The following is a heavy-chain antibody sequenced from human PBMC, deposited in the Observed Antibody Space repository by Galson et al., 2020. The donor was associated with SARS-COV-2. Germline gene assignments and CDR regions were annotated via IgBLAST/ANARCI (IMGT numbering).Heavy chain of an antibody. D-gene: IGHD6-19*01. CDR1: GDSVSSNSAA. V-gene: IGHV6-1*01. J-gene: IGHJ4*02. Sequence: SQTLSLTCAISGDSVSSNSAAWNWIRQSPSRGLEWLGRTYYRSKWYNHYIVSVKGRIAINPDTSKNQFSLQLNSVTPEDTAVYYCARGDGAVAGEYYFDYWGQGTLVTVSS. CDR3: ARGDGAVAGEYYFDY. CDR2: TYYRSKWYN.